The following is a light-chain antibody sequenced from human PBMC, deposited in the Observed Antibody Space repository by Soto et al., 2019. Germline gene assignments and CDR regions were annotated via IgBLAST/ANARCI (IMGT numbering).Light chain of an antibody. V-gene: IGKV2-28*01. J-gene: IGKJ4*01. Sequence: DLVMTQSPLSLPVTPGEPASISCRSSQSLLHSNGYNYLDWYLQKPGQSPQLLIYLGSNRASGVPDRFSGSGSGTDFTLKISRVEAEDVGVYYCMQALQTPFFGGGTKVEIK. CDR3: MQALQTPF. CDR2: LGS. CDR1: QSLLHSNGYNY.